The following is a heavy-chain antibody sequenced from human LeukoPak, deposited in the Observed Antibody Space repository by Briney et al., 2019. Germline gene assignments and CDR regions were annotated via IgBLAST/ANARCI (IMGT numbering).Heavy chain of an antibody. D-gene: IGHD3-10*01. CDR3: ARAGLFLWFGEETNWFDP. J-gene: IGHJ5*02. V-gene: IGHV1-2*02. CDR2: INPNSGGT. CDR1: GYTFTGYY. Sequence: GASVKVSCKASGYTFTGYYMHWVRQAPGQGLEWMGWINPNSGGTNYAQKFQGRVTMTRDTSISTAYMELSRLRSDDTAVYYCARAGLFLWFGEETNWFDPWGQGTLVTVSS.